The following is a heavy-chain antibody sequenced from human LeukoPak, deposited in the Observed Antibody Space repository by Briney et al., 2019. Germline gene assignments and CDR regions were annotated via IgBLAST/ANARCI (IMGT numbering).Heavy chain of an antibody. CDR2: ISAYNGST. CDR1: GYTFTSYG. Sequence: ASVKVSCKASGYTFTSYGISWVRQAPGQGLEWMGWISAYNGSTNYAQKLQGRVTMTTDTSTSTAYMELRSLRSDDTAVYYCARSEGIQLWLYYFDYWGQGTLVTVSS. D-gene: IGHD5-18*01. CDR3: ARSEGIQLWLYYFDY. V-gene: IGHV1-18*01. J-gene: IGHJ4*02.